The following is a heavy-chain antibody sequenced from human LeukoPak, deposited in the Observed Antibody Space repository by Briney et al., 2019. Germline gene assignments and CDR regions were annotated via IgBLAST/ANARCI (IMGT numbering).Heavy chain of an antibody. CDR2: ISSAGAT. Sequence: GRSLRLSCAASGFLVSKNYMSWARQAPGKGLEWVSIISSAGATHYVDSVKGRFTISRDNSKNTLYLQMNSLRAEDTAVYFCATRGLSGYYYGMDVWGQGTTVTVAS. CDR3: ATRGLSGYYYGMDV. J-gene: IGHJ6*02. CDR1: GFLVSKNY. D-gene: IGHD3/OR15-3a*01. V-gene: IGHV3-66*01.